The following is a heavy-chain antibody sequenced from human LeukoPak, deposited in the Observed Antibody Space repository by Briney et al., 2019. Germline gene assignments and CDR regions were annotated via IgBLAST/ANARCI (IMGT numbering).Heavy chain of an antibody. J-gene: IGHJ4*02. CDR1: GFTFDDYA. D-gene: IGHD6-13*01. CDR3: AKEGSSQYYFDY. V-gene: IGHV3-9*01. Sequence: GGSLRLSCAASGFTFDDYAMHWVRQAPGKGLEWVSGISWNSGSTGYADSVKGRFTISRDNAKNSLYLQMNSLRAEDTALYYCAKEGSSQYYFDYWGQGTLVTVSS. CDR2: ISWNSGST.